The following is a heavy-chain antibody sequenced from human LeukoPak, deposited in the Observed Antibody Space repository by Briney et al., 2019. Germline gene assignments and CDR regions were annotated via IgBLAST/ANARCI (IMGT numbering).Heavy chain of an antibody. J-gene: IGHJ6*03. Sequence: GGSLRLSCAASGFTFSSYAMHWVRRAPGKGLEWVAVISYDGSNKYYADSVKGRFTISRDNSKNTLYLQMNSLRAEDTAVYYCARDGTLAYYYYMDVWGKGTTVTVSS. CDR2: ISYDGSNK. V-gene: IGHV3-30-3*01. CDR1: GFTFSSYA. D-gene: IGHD6-13*01. CDR3: ARDGTLAYYYYMDV.